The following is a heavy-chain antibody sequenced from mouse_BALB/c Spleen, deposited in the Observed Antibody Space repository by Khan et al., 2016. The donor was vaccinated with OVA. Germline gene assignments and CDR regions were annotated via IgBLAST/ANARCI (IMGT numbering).Heavy chain of an antibody. D-gene: IGHD1-1*02. V-gene: IGHV2-3*01. Sequence: QVQLKQSGPGLVAPSQSLSITCTVSGFSLTNYGVSWVRQPPGKGLEWLGVVWGDGNTNYHSGLRSRLSISKDNSKSQVFLKLNSLQPDDTATYYCAKCYYGGVSHWYFDVWGAGTTVTVSS. J-gene: IGHJ1*01. CDR3: AKCYYGGVSHWYFDV. CDR2: VWGDGNT. CDR1: GFSLTNYG.